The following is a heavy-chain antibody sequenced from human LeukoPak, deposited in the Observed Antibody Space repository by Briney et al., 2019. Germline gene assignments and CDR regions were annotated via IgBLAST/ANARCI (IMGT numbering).Heavy chain of an antibody. CDR2: IRSKAYGGTT. CDR3: TRDTSIAARPDFDY. V-gene: IGHV3-49*03. D-gene: IGHD6-6*01. J-gene: IGHJ4*02. CDR1: GFTFGDYA. Sequence: PGGSLRLSCTASGFTFGDYAMSWFRQAPGKGLEWVGFIRSKAYGGTTEYAASVKGRFTISRDDSKSIAYLQMNSLKTEDTAVYYCTRDTSIAARPDFDYGGQGTLVTVSS.